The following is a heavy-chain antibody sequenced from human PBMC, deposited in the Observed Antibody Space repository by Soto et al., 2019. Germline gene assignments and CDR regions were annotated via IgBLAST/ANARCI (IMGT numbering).Heavy chain of an antibody. CDR3: TAGYCSGGSCYSVVY. D-gene: IGHD2-15*01. V-gene: IGHV3-15*01. CDR1: GFTFSNVW. J-gene: IGHJ4*02. CDR2: IKRRADGGTT. Sequence: EVQLVESGGGLVKPGGSLSLSCAASGFTFSNVWMSWVRQAPGKGLEWVGRIKRRADGGTTDYATPVRGRFTVSRDDSKNTLYLQMNSLKTAATAVYYCTAGYCSGGSCYSVVYWGQGTLVTVSS.